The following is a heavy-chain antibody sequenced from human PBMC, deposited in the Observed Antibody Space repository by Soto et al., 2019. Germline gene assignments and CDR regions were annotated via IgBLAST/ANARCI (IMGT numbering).Heavy chain of an antibody. J-gene: IGHJ4*02. CDR3: AKETYSGPLDY. Sequence: QVQREESGGGVVQPGRSLRLSCAASGFTVSSYDMHWVRQAPGKGLEWVAVISYDGSNKYYADSVKGRFTISRDNSKNTLYLQMNSLRAEDTAVYYCAKETYSGPLDYWGQGTLVTVSS. V-gene: IGHV3-30*18. D-gene: IGHD2-15*01. CDR2: ISYDGSNK. CDR1: GFTVSSYD.